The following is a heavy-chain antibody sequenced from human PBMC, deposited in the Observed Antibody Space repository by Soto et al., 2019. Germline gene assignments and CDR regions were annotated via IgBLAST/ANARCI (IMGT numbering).Heavy chain of an antibody. Sequence: EVQLLESGGGLVQPGGSLRLSCAASGFTFSYYAMSWVRQAPGKGLERVSAISDSGDSTYYADFVKGRFAISRDNSKNSLYLQMNSLSAEDTAVYYCASYNWNDSPRLHYMYVWGKGTTVTVSS. CDR2: ISDSGDST. CDR1: GFTFSYYA. D-gene: IGHD1-1*01. J-gene: IGHJ6*03. CDR3: ASYNWNDSPRLHYMYV. V-gene: IGHV3-23*01.